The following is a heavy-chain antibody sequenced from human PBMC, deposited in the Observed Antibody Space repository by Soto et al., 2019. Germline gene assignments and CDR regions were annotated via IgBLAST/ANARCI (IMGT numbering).Heavy chain of an antibody. CDR3: AKELYPDSRSWSFDY. Sequence: GGSLRLSCAASGFTFSSYSMNWVRQAPGKGLEWVSVISGRGIGTYYADSVKGRFTLSRDNSKNTLYLQMNSLRAEDMAVYYCAKELYPDSRSWSFDYWGQGTLVTVSS. CDR2: ISGRGIGT. V-gene: IGHV3-23*01. CDR1: GFTFSSYS. D-gene: IGHD6-13*01. J-gene: IGHJ4*02.